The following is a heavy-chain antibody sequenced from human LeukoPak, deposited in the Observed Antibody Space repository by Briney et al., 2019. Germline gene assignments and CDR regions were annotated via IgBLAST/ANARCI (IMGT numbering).Heavy chain of an antibody. V-gene: IGHV4-39*07. J-gene: IGHJ4*02. Sequence: SETLSLTCNVSDGSISSSNYYWGWIRQPPGKGLEWIGSMYSSGSTYYNPSLKSRVTISGDTSKNQFSLKLSSVTAADTAVYYCATDGDDSSSWHYWGQGTLVTVSS. D-gene: IGHD6-6*01. CDR3: ATDGDDSSSWHY. CDR2: MYSSGST. CDR1: DGSISSSNYY.